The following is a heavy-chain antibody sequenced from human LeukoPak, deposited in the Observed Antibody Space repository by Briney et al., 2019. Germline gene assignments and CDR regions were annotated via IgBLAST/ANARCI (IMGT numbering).Heavy chain of an antibody. V-gene: IGHV3-33*01. CDR3: AGDLYSYSSGWEIDY. D-gene: IGHD6-19*01. J-gene: IGHJ4*02. CDR2: IWYDGSNK. Sequence: GGSLRLSCAASGFTFSSYGMHWVRQAPGKGLEWVALIWYDGSNKYYAGSVKGRFTISRDNSKNTLYVQMNSLRAEDTAVYYCAGDLYSYSSGWEIDYWGQGTLVTVSS. CDR1: GFTFSSYG.